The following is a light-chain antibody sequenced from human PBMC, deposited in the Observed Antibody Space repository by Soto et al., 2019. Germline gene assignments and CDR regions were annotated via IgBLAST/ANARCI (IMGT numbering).Light chain of an antibody. CDR2: AAS. CDR3: QHYHSYPYT. Sequence: DIQMTQSPSSLSASVEDRVIITCRASQSISNHLNWYQQKPGKAPKLLIFAASSLQSGVPSRFSGSRSGPDFTLTISSLQPEDFATYYCQHYHSYPYTFGQGTKLEIK. CDR1: QSISNH. J-gene: IGKJ2*01. V-gene: IGKV1-39*01.